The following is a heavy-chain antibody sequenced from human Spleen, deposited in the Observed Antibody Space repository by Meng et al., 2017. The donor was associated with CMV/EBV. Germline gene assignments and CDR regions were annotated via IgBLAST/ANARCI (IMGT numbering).Heavy chain of an antibody. V-gene: IGHV3-21*01. CDR3: ARGELGSAYGAFDI. CDR1: GFTFSGYS. Sequence: GGSLRLSCVASGFTFSGYSMNWVRQTPGKGLEWVSSITSRSSNTYYSDSVKGRFTISRDNAKNSLYLQMNSLRDEDTAVYYCARGELGSAYGAFDIWGQGTMVTVSS. CDR2: ITSRSSNT. J-gene: IGHJ3*02. D-gene: IGHD1-26*01.